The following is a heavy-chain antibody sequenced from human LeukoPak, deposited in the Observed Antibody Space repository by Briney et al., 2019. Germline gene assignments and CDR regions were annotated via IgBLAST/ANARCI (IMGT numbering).Heavy chain of an antibody. CDR3: AKAVAGTVMSGRYNWFDP. CDR2: ISWNSGSI. Sequence: GGSLRLSCAASGFTFDDYAMHWVRQAPGKGLEWVSGISWNSGSIGYADSVKGRFTISRDNAKNSLYLQMKSLRAEDTALYYCAKAVAGTVMSGRYNWFDPWGQGTLATVSS. CDR1: GFTFDDYA. J-gene: IGHJ5*02. V-gene: IGHV3-9*01. D-gene: IGHD6-19*01.